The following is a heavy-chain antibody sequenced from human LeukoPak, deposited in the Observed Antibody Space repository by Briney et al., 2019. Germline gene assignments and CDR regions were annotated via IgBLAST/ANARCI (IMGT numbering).Heavy chain of an antibody. D-gene: IGHD2-2*01. Sequence: ASVKVSCKASGYTFTGYYMHWVRQAPGQGLEWMGWINPNRGGTNYAQKFQGRVTMTRDTPISTAYMELSSLRSDDTAVYYCARVSRKTTSSFDYWGQGTLVTVSS. V-gene: IGHV1-2*02. CDR1: GYTFTGYY. CDR3: ARVSRKTTSSFDY. J-gene: IGHJ4*02. CDR2: INPNRGGT.